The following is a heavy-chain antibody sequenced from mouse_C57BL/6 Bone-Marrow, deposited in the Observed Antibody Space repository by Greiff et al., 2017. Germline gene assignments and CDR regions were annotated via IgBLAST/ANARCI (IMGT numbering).Heavy chain of an antibody. CDR2: IDPETGGT. CDR1: GYTFTDYE. J-gene: IGHJ2*01. CDR3: TRPGSSFYYFGY. V-gene: IGHV1-15*01. D-gene: IGHD1-1*01. Sequence: QVQLKQSGAELVRPGASVTLSCKASGYTFTDYEMHWVKQTPVHGLEWIGAIDPETGGTAYNQKFKGKAILTADKSSSTAYMELRSLTSEDSAVYYCTRPGSSFYYFGYWGQGTTLTVSS.